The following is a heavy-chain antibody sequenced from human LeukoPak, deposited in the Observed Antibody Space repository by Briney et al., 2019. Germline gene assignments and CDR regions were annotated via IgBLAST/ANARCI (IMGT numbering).Heavy chain of an antibody. Sequence: GGSLRLSCAASGFTFSNAWMSWVRQAPGKGLEWVSYVSATGYTTSYADSVKGRFTISRDNAKNTVFLQMNSLRAEDTAVYYCAKARITILLDYWGQGTLVTVSS. D-gene: IGHD3-9*01. CDR3: AKARITILLDY. CDR1: GFTFSNAW. J-gene: IGHJ4*02. V-gene: IGHV3-23*01. CDR2: VSATGYTT.